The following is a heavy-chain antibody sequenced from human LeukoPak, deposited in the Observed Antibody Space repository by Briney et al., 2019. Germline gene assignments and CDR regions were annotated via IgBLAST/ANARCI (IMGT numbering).Heavy chain of an antibody. V-gene: IGHV4-59*01. CDR2: IDHSGST. D-gene: IGHD3-3*01. CDR3: AREYFSAKSFFYYMDV. J-gene: IGHJ6*03. CDR1: GGSFSRYV. Sequence: PSETLSLTCTVSGGSFSRYVWTWIRQTPGKGLEGIGYIDHSGSTNYSPSLQSRVTISIDTSKNQFSLKLNSVTAADTALYYCAREYFSAKSFFYYMDVWGTGTPVTVSS.